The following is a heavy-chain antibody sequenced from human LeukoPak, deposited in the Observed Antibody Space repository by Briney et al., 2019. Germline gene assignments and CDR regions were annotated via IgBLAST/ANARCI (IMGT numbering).Heavy chain of an antibody. V-gene: IGHV3-11*01. CDR2: ISSSGSTI. D-gene: IGHD1-26*01. CDR1: GFTFSDYY. J-gene: IGHJ4*02. CDR3: ARPLGGSYFTA. Sequence: PGGSLRISCAAPGFTFSDYYNSWVRPAPGEGVGWVSYISSSGSTIYYADSVKGRFTISRDNAKNSLYLQMNSLRAEDTAVYYCARPLGGSYFTAWGQGTLVTVSS.